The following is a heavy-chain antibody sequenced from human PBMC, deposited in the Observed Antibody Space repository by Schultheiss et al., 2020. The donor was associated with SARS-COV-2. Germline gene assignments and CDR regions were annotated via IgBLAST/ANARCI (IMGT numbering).Heavy chain of an antibody. CDR1: GFTFSSYE. Sequence: GGSLRLSCAASGFTFSSYEMNWVRQAPGKGLEWISYISRSSNTIYYADSVKGRSTISRDNSKNTLYLQMNSLRAEDTAVYYCARDRRFDPWGQGTLVTVSS. CDR3: ARDRRFDP. CDR2: ISRSSNTI. V-gene: IGHV3-48*01. J-gene: IGHJ5*02.